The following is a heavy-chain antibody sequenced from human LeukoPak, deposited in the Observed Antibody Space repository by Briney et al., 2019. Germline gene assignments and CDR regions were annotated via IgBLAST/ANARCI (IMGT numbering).Heavy chain of an antibody. D-gene: IGHD2-2*01. CDR2: IIPIFGTA. Sequence: ASVKVSCKASGGTFSSYAISWVRQAPGQGLEWMGGIIPIFGTANYAQKFQGRFTITADESTSTAYMELSSLRSEDTAVYYCARSNGGLGYCNSTSCYCSGGSCYVALYWGQGTLVTVSS. V-gene: IGHV1-69*13. CDR3: ARSNGGLGYCNSTSCYCSGGSCYVALY. CDR1: GGTFSSYA. J-gene: IGHJ4*02.